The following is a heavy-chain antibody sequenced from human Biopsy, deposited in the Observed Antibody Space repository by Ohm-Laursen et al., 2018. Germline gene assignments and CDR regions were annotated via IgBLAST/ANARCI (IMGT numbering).Heavy chain of an antibody. CDR2: ISSSSDNI. J-gene: IGHJ6*02. V-gene: IGHV3-21*01. CDR3: ARSRGSSGIATIYYYGMDV. Sequence: SLRFSCAASGFTLSSYSMNWVRQTPGKGLEWVSTISSSSDNIYYVDPVKSRFTISRDNAKNSLYLQMNSLRAEDTAVYYCARSRGSSGIATIYYYGMDVWGQGTTVTVSS. CDR1: GFTLSSYS. D-gene: IGHD3-10*01.